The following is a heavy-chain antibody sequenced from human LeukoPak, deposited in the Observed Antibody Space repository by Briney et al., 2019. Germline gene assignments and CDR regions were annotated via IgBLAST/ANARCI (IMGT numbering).Heavy chain of an antibody. Sequence: GGSLRLSCEASGFTFSSYDMNWVRQAPGKGLQWISHITQGGSTIYYADSVKGRFTIFRDNAKSSLYLQMDSLSVEDTAIYYCARSRGKYFQRWGQGTLVTVSS. CDR2: ITQGGSTI. V-gene: IGHV3-48*03. CDR3: ARSRGKYFQR. D-gene: IGHD3-16*01. J-gene: IGHJ1*01. CDR1: GFTFSSYD.